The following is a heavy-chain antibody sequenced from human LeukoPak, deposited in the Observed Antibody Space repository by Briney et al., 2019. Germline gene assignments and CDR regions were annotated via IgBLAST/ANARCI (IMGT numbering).Heavy chain of an antibody. Sequence: GGSLRLSCVVSGFTFSTFTMNWVRQAPGKGLEWVSCISSSSSYIYYADSVKGRFTISRDNAKNSLYLQMNSLRAEDTAVYYCARENTMDYMDVWGKGTTVTVSS. D-gene: IGHD3-10*01. CDR1: GFTFSTFT. CDR2: ISSSSSYI. CDR3: ARENTMDYMDV. V-gene: IGHV3-21*01. J-gene: IGHJ6*03.